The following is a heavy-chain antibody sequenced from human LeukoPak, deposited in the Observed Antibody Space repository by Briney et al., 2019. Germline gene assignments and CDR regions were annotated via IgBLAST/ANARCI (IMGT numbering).Heavy chain of an antibody. CDR1: GFTHSNYG. CDR3: AKGAVTTLKNWYLDL. D-gene: IGHD4-17*01. V-gene: IGHV3-30*18. Sequence: GGSLRLSCAASGFTHSNYGIHWVRQAPGKGLEWVAVISYDGTRPYYTDSVKGYFTISRDNSKNTVYLQMSTLRADDTAVYYCAKGAVTTLKNWYLDLWGRGTLVTVSS. J-gene: IGHJ2*01. CDR2: ISYDGTRP.